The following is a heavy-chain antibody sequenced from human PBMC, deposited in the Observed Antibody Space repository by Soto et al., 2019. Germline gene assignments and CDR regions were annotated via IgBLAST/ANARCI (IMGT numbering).Heavy chain of an antibody. Sequence: PSETMSLTCTVSGGYVSSGSDYWSWIRKPPGKGLEWIGYIYYSGSTNYNPSLKSRVTISVDTSKNQFSLKLSSVTAADTAVYYCAREEELVDAFDIWGKGTMVTVSS. J-gene: IGHJ3*02. CDR2: IYYSGST. D-gene: IGHD3-10*01. CDR1: GGYVSSGSDY. CDR3: AREEELVDAFDI. V-gene: IGHV4-61*01.